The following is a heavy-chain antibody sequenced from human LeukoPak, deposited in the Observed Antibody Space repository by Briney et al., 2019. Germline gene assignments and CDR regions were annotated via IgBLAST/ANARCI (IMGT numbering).Heavy chain of an antibody. D-gene: IGHD3-9*01. CDR3: ARPEYDILTGYYFL. J-gene: IGHJ4*02. Sequence: PSETLSLTCTVSGGSISSSSYYWGWIRQPPGKGLEWIGSIYYSGSTYYNPSLKSRVTISVDTSKNQFSLKLSSVTAADTAFYYCARPEYDILTGYYFLWGQGTLVTVSS. CDR1: GGSISSSSYY. CDR2: IYYSGST. V-gene: IGHV4-39*01.